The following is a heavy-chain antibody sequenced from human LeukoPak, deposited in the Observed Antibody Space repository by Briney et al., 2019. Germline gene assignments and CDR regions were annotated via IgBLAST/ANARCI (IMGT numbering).Heavy chain of an antibody. CDR1: GFTFSSYA. CDR3: AKVVVVVPAYFDY. CDR2: IRGSGGST. D-gene: IGHD2-2*01. V-gene: IGHV3-23*01. J-gene: IGHJ4*02. Sequence: PGGSLRLSCAASGFTFSSYAMSWVRQAPGKGLEWVSAIRGSGGSTYYADSVKGRFTISRDNSKNTLYLQMNSLRAEDTAVYYCAKVVVVVPAYFDYWGQGTLVTVSS.